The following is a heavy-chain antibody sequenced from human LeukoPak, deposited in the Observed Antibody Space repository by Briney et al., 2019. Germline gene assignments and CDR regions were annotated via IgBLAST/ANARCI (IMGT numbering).Heavy chain of an antibody. CDR3: ARDSAAAAGYNGAFDI. V-gene: IGHV4-4*02. CDR2: IYHSGST. CDR1: GGSINSNNW. J-gene: IGHJ3*02. D-gene: IGHD6-13*01. Sequence: SGTLSLTCAVSGGSINSNNWWSWVRQPPGKGLEWIGEIYHSGSTNYNPSLKSRVTISVDKSKKQFSLKLSSVTAADTAVYYCARDSAAAAGYNGAFDIWGQGTMVTVSS.